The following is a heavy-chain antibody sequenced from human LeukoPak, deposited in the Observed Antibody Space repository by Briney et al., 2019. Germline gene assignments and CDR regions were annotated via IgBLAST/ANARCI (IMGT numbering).Heavy chain of an antibody. J-gene: IGHJ4*02. V-gene: IGHV3-74*01. CDR3: AREDALERLQ. D-gene: IGHD6-25*01. CDR2: IGGSGDST. Sequence: GGSLRLSCAASGFTFSASWMHWVRQAPGKGLEWVSTIGGSGDSTCYADSVKGRFIISRDNAENTLYMEVNNLRAEDTGLYYCAREDALERLQWGQGTLVTVSS. CDR1: GFTFSASW.